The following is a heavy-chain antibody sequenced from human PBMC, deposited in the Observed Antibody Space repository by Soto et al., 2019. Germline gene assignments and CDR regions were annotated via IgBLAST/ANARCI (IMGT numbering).Heavy chain of an antibody. CDR2: IYSGGNT. Sequence: GGSLRLSCAASGFSVSNSYLTWVRQPPGKGLEWVSIIYSGGNTYYADSVKGRFIISRDNSKNTLYLQLNNLRAEDTAVYYCARVTTVLNLFDYWGPGTLVNVSS. D-gene: IGHD2-21*02. CDR1: GFSVSNSY. J-gene: IGHJ4*02. V-gene: IGHV3-66*01. CDR3: ARVTTVLNLFDY.